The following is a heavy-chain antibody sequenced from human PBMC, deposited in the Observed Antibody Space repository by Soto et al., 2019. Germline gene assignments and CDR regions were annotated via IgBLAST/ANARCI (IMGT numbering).Heavy chain of an antibody. V-gene: IGHV4-59*12. J-gene: IGHJ4*02. CDR2: IYFSGST. CDR3: ARVRQGPPGSAHY. D-gene: IGHD2-15*01. Sequence: PSEPLAITCAVSGGCISTDDWSWVRQPPGKGLEWIGYIYFSGSTSYSPSLESRVTMSLDTSKNQVSLKLRSVTAADTAFYYCARVRQGPPGSAHYRGQAILVTV. CDR1: GGCISTDD.